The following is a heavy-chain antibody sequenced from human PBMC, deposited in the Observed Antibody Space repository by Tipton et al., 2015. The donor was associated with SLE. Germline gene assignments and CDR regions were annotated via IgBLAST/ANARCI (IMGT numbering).Heavy chain of an antibody. D-gene: IGHD6-19*01. Sequence: TLSLTCAVYGGSFSGYYWSWIRQPPGKGLEWIGEINHSGSTNYNPSLKSRVTISVDTSKNQFSLKLSSVTPEDTAVYYCARERRLEQWLVPDYWGQGTLVTVSS. J-gene: IGHJ4*02. CDR2: INHSGST. CDR1: GGSFSGYY. V-gene: IGHV4-34*01. CDR3: ARERRLEQWLVPDY.